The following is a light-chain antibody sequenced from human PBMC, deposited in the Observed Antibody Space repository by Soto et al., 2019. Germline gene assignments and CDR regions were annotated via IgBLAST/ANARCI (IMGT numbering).Light chain of an antibody. J-gene: IGLJ2*01. CDR2: EVS. CDR3: SSFAGGNNLL. CDR1: SSDVGGYNF. Sequence: QSALTQPPSASGSPGQSVTISCTGTSSDVGGYNFVSWYQQHPGKAPKLLIYEVSKRPSGVPDRFSGSKSDNTASLTVSGXXXXXXXXXYCSSFAGGNNLLFGGGTKVTV. V-gene: IGLV2-8*01.